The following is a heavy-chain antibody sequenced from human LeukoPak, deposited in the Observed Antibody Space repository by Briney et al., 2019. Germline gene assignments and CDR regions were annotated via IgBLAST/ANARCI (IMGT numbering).Heavy chain of an antibody. V-gene: IGHV3-7*01. CDR3: ARDPHYCDYDGWFDP. J-gene: IGHJ5*02. CDR1: GFTFSSYW. CDR2: IKQDGSEK. Sequence: GGSLRLSCAASGFTFSSYWMSWVRQAPGKGLEWVANIKQDGSEKYYVDSVKGRFTISRDNAKNSLYLQMNSLRAEDTAVYYCARDPHYCDYDGWFDPWGQGTLVTVSS. D-gene: IGHD4-17*01.